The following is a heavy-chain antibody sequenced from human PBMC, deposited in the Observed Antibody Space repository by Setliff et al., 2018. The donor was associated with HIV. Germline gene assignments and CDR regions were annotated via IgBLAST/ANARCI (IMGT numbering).Heavy chain of an antibody. V-gene: IGHV4-4*02. CDR3: GGNGYYSIDY. CDR2: IYHSGST. CDR1: GGSISSNW. D-gene: IGHD3-22*01. J-gene: IGHJ4*02. Sequence: SETLSLTCSVSGGSISSNWWSWVRQSPGKGLEWIGEIYHSGSTHYNPSLQSRVTISVDKSKSQFSLKLNSVTAADTAVYYCGGNGYYSIDYWGQGTLVTVSS.